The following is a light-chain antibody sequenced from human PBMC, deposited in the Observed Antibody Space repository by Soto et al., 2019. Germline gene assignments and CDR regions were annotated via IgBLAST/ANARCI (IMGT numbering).Light chain of an antibody. Sequence: DIQMTQSPSSLSAFVGDRVTITCRASQDISNYLIWYQQKPGKAPKFLIYATSILQSGVPSRFSGSASGTDFTLTISCLQAEDSATYYCQQNQSIPRTFGQGTRLEMK. V-gene: IGKV1-39*01. J-gene: IGKJ5*01. CDR2: ATS. CDR3: QQNQSIPRT. CDR1: QDISNY.